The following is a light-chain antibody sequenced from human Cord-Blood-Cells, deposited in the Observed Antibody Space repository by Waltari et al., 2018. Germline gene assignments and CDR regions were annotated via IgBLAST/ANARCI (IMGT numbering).Light chain of an antibody. CDR3: CSYAGSYTYV. V-gene: IGLV2-11*01. CDR2: DVS. CDR1: SSYVGGYNY. Sequence: QSALTQPRSVSGSPGQSVTIPCTGTSSYVGGYNYVSWYQQHPGKAPNLMIYDVSKRPSGVPDRFSGSKSGNTASLTISGLQAEDEADYYCCSYAGSYTYVFGTGTKVTVL. J-gene: IGLJ1*01.